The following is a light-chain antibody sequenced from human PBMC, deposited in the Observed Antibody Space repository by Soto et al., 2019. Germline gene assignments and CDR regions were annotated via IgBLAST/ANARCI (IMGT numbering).Light chain of an antibody. J-gene: IGKJ1*01. CDR3: QYYNNYCWT. CDR1: QSISSW. CDR2: NTS. V-gene: IGKV1-5*03. Sequence: DIQLTQSPSTLSASAGDRVTITCRASQSISSWLAWYQQKPGKAPKFLIYNTSNLESGVPSRFSGSGSGTEFTLTISSLQPDDFATYYCQYYNNYCWTFGQGTKVEIK.